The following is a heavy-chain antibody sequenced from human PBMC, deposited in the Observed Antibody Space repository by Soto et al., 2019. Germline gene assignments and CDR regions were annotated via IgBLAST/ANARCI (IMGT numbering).Heavy chain of an antibody. CDR3: AREVVTETTWGSFDS. V-gene: IGHV1-69*01. D-gene: IGHD2-21*02. Sequence: QVHLVQSGADGRQSGSSVRVSCTASGGGTLSNDAISWVRQAPGQGLEWLGRISPFFGTTDYSQSFQGRLTMTADASTGTVYMDLRSLKSDDSAVYYCAREVVTETTWGSFDSWGQGTLVTVSS. J-gene: IGHJ4*02. CDR1: GGGTLSNDA. CDR2: ISPFFGTT.